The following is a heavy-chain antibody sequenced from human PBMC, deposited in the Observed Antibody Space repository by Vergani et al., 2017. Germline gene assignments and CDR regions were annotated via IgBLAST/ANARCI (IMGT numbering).Heavy chain of an antibody. CDR1: GYSFTSYW. Sequence: EVQLVQSGAEVKQPGESLKISCKGSGYSFTSYWIGWVRQLPGKGLEWMGIIYPGDSATRYSPSFQGQVTISADKAISTAYRQWSSLKASDTAMYYCARLPRYHSSSWYYYYGMDVWGQGTTVTVSS. CDR2: IYPGDSAT. V-gene: IGHV5-51*01. J-gene: IGHJ6*02. CDR3: ARLPRYHSSSWYYYYGMDV. D-gene: IGHD6-13*01.